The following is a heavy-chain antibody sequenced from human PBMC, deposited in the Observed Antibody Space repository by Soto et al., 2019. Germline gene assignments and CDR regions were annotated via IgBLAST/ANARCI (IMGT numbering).Heavy chain of an antibody. D-gene: IGHD3-10*01. CDR1: GFIVSSNH. CDR2: IYSGGSTT. Sequence: EVQLVESGGGLVQPGGSLRLSCAASGFIVSSNHMSWVRQAPGKGLEWVSLIYSGGSTTIDAASVKGRFTISRDNSKNALYLQMNNLRAEDTAVYYCARDFTIQAGWFDPWGQGTLVTVSS. V-gene: IGHV3-66*01. J-gene: IGHJ5*02. CDR3: ARDFTIQAGWFDP.